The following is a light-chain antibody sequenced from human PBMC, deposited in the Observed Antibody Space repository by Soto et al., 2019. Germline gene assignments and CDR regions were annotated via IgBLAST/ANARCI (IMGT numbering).Light chain of an antibody. CDR1: QRVSTW. Sequence: DIQLTQSPSTLSASVGDRVTITCRASQRVSTWLAWYQQKPGKAPKLLIHKASNLENGVPSRFSGSGSGTVVTLTISSLHPDDPATYYCHQFHDYPVTFGGGTKVQI. CDR2: KAS. CDR3: HQFHDYPVT. V-gene: IGKV1-5*03. J-gene: IGKJ4*01.